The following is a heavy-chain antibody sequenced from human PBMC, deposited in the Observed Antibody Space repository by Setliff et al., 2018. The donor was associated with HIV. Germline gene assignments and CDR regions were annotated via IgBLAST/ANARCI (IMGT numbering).Heavy chain of an antibody. D-gene: IGHD3-10*01. CDR2: IYESGST. CDR1: GGSISDYY. Sequence: SETLSLTGTVSGGSISDYYWSWVRQPAGKGLEWIGRIYESGSTNYNPSLKTRVTMSVDTSKNQCSLKVSFVTAADTAVYYCARHPLSMNLWFGEPYFDYWGQGTLVTVSS. V-gene: IGHV4-4*07. J-gene: IGHJ4*02. CDR3: ARHPLSMNLWFGEPYFDY.